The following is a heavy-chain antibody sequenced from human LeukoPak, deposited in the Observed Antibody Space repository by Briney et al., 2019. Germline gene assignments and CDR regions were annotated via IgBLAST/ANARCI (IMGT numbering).Heavy chain of an antibody. D-gene: IGHD6-13*01. J-gene: IGHJ6*02. CDR2: IIPILGIA. CDR3: AREGAYSSSFYYYYGMDV. CDR1: VGTFSSYA. V-gene: IGHV1-69*04. Sequence: SVKVSCTASVGTFSSYAISWVRQAPGQGLEWMGRIIPILGIANYAQKFQGRVTITADKSTSTAYMELSSLRSEDTAVYYCAREGAYSSSFYYYYGMDVWGQGTTVTVSS.